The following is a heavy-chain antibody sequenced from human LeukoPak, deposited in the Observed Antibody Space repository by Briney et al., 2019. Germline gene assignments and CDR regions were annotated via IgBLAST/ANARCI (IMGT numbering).Heavy chain of an antibody. CDR1: GFTFSSYG. J-gene: IGHJ6*02. Sequence: PGRSLRLSCAASGFTFSSYGMHWVRQAPGKGLEWVAVIWYDGSNKYYADSVKGRFTISRDNSKNTLYLQMNSLRAEDTAVYYCARDPRDIVVVPAAMMGYYYYGMDVWGQGTTVTVSS. D-gene: IGHD2-2*01. V-gene: IGHV3-33*01. CDR2: IWYDGSNK. CDR3: ARDPRDIVVVPAAMMGYYYYGMDV.